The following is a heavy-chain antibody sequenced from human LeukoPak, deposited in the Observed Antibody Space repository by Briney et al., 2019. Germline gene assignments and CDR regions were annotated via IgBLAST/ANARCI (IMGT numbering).Heavy chain of an antibody. CDR3: ARVAAAAVHD. V-gene: IGHV3-21*01. CDR2: ISSSSSYI. CDR1: GFTFSSYS. D-gene: IGHD6-13*01. Sequence: GGSLRLSCAASGFTFSSYSMNWVRQAPGKGLEWVSSISSSSSYIYYADSVKGRFTISRDNAKNSLYLQMNSLRAEGTAVYYCARVAAAAVHDWGQGTLVTVSS. J-gene: IGHJ4*02.